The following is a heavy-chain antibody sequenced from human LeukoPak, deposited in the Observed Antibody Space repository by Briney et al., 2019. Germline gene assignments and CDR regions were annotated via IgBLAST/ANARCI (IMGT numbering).Heavy chain of an antibody. D-gene: IGHD1-1*01. V-gene: IGHV3-15*01. J-gene: IGHJ4*02. CDR3: VGRPWNFDY. CDR2: IKSKNDGETT. CDR1: GFNFNHAW. Sequence: PGGSLRLSCTASGFNFNHAWMTWVRQAPGEGLEWVGRIKSKNDGETTDFAAPVKGRFTISRDESKRMMFLEMQSLKTEDTAVYYCVGRPWNFDYWGQGTLVTVSS.